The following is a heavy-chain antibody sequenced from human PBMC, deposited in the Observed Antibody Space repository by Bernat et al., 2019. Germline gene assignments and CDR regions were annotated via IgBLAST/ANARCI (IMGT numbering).Heavy chain of an antibody. CDR3: ARQSGIAVLFDY. D-gene: IGHD6-19*01. J-gene: IGHJ4*02. Sequence: QVQLQQWGAGLLKPSETLSLTCAVYGGSFSGYYWSWIRQPPGKGLEWIGSIYYSGSTYYNPSLKSRVTISVDTSKNQFSLKLSSVTAADTAVYYCARQSGIAVLFDYWGQGTLVTVSS. V-gene: IGHV4-34*01. CDR1: GGSFSGYY. CDR2: IYYSGST.